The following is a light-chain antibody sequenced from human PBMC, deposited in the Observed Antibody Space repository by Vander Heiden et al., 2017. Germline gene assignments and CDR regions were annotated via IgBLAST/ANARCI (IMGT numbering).Light chain of an antibody. CDR1: SGHRSYA. CDR3: QTWGTGTQGVV. V-gene: IGLV4-69*02. CDR2: LNSDGSH. Sequence: LVLTQSPSASASQGASVKLTCTLSSGHRSYAIAWHQQQPEKGPRYLMKLNSDGSHSKGDGIPDRFSGSSSGAERYLTISSLQSEDEADYYCQTWGTGTQGVVFGGGTKLTVL. J-gene: IGLJ2*01.